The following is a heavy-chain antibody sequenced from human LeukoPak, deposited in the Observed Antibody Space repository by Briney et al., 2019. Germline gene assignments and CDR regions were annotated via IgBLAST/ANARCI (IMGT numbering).Heavy chain of an antibody. CDR2: TYYRSKWYT. Sequence: SQTLSLTCAISGDSVSSESVAWNCIRQSPSRGLESLVRTYYRSKWYTDYALSVKTRITINPDTSKNQFSLQLNSVTPEDTAVYYCAHGLSGKGFNYWGQGTLVTVSS. D-gene: IGHD3-10*01. CDR3: AHGLSGKGFNY. J-gene: IGHJ4*02. V-gene: IGHV6-1*01. CDR1: GDSVSSESVA.